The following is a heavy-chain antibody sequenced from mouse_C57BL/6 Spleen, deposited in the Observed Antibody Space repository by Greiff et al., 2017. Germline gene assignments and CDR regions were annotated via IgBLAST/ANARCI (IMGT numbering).Heavy chain of an antibody. J-gene: IGHJ2*01. D-gene: IGHD2-2*01. CDR3: ASFSTMVTPYYFDY. CDR2: IDPSDSET. Sequence: QVQLQQSGAELVRPGSSVKLSCKASGYTFTSYWMHWVKQRPIQGLEWIGNIDPSDSETHYNQKFKDKSTLTVDQSSSTAYMQFSSLTSEDSAVYYCASFSTMVTPYYFDYWGQGTTLTVSS. CDR1: GYTFTSYW. V-gene: IGHV1-52*01.